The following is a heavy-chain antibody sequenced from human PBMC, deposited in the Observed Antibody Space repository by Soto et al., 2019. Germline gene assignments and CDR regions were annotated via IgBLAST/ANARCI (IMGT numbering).Heavy chain of an antibody. D-gene: IGHD3-10*01. J-gene: IGHJ4*02. Sequence: PSETLSLTCAVYVGSFSGYYWSWIRQPPGKGLEWIGEINHSGSTNYNPSLKSRVTISVDTSKNQFSLKLSSVTAADTAVYYCERGGSSGREFPFDYWGQGTLVTVSS. CDR3: ERGGSSGREFPFDY. V-gene: IGHV4-34*01. CDR1: VGSFSGYY. CDR2: INHSGST.